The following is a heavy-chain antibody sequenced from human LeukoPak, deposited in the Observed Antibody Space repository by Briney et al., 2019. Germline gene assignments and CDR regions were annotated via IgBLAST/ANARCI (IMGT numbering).Heavy chain of an antibody. Sequence: ASVKVSCKASGYTFTGYYMHWVRQAPGRGLEWMGWINPNSGGTNYAQKFQGRVTMTRDTSISTAYMELSRLRSDDTAVYYCASRDSSGWYSDYWGQGTLVTVSS. V-gene: IGHV1-2*02. J-gene: IGHJ4*02. CDR1: GYTFTGYY. D-gene: IGHD6-19*01. CDR2: INPNSGGT. CDR3: ASRDSSGWYSDY.